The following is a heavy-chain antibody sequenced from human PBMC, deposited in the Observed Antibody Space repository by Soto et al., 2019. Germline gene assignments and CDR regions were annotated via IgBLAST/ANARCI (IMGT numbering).Heavy chain of an antibody. Sequence: ASVKVSCKASGYKFNTYGITWVRQAPGQGLEWMGWISGNNGNTKYPQKFQGRVTMTTDTSTSAAYMELRSLRSDDTAVYYCARSRGYSGYDTSVSDYWGQGTLVTVSS. CDR3: ARSRGYSGYDTSVSDY. V-gene: IGHV1-18*01. D-gene: IGHD5-12*01. CDR2: ISGNNGNT. J-gene: IGHJ4*02. CDR1: GYKFNTYG.